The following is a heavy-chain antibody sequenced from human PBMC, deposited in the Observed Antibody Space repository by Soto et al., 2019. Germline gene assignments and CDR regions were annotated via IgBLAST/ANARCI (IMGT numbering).Heavy chain of an antibody. CDR2: IWYDGSNK. J-gene: IGHJ6*02. CDR1: GFTFSSYG. CDR3: AKGPVAGMDGMDV. Sequence: GSLRLSCAASGFTFSSYGMHWVRQAPGKGLEWVAVIWYDGSNKYYADSVKGRFTINPDTSKNQFSLQLNSVTPEDTAVYYCAKGPVAGMDGMDVWGQGTTVTVSS. D-gene: IGHD6-19*01. V-gene: IGHV3-33*03.